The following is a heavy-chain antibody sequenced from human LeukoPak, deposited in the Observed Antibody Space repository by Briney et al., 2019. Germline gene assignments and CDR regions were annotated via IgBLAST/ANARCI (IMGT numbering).Heavy chain of an antibody. CDR2: IYHSGST. V-gene: IGHV4-38-2*02. Sequence: SETLSLTCAVSGYSISSGYYWGWIRQPPGKGLEWSGSIYHSGSTYYNPSLKSRVTISVDTSKNQFSLKLSSVTAADTAVYYCARDGIAVAGTIFDYWGQGTLVTVSS. CDR3: ARDGIAVAGTIFDY. J-gene: IGHJ4*02. CDR1: GYSISSGYY. D-gene: IGHD6-19*01.